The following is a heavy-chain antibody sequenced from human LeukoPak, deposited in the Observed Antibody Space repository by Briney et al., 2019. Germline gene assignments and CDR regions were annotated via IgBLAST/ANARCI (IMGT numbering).Heavy chain of an antibody. CDR1: GGSFSGYY. CDR3: ARGPSGTVLDGDY. J-gene: IGHJ4*02. D-gene: IGHD2-8*01. CDR2: INHSGST. Sequence: PSETLSPTCAVYGGSFSGYYWSWIRQPPGKGLEWIGEINHSGSTNYNPSLKSRVTISVDTSKNQFSLKLSSVTAADTAVYYCARGPSGTVLDGDYWGQGTLVTVSS. V-gene: IGHV4-34*01.